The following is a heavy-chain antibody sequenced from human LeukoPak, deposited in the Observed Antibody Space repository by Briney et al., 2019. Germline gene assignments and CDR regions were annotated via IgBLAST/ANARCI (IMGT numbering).Heavy chain of an antibody. Sequence: SETLSLTCTVSGGSISGYFWSWIRQPPGKGLDWIGYIFYSGSTNYNPSLKSRVTMSVDTSKNQFSLKLTSVTAADTAVYYCARHARYNWFDPWGQGTLVTVSS. CDR2: IFYSGST. J-gene: IGHJ5*02. CDR3: ARHARYNWFDP. V-gene: IGHV4-59*08. CDR1: GGSISGYF. D-gene: IGHD6-6*01.